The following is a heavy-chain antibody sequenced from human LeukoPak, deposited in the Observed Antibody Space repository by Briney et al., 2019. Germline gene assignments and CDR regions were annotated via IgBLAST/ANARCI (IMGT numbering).Heavy chain of an antibody. J-gene: IGHJ4*02. Sequence: GSLRLSCAASGFTFSDYYMSWIRPAPGKGLAWVSYISSSGSTIYYADSVKGRFTISRDNAKNSLYLQMNSLRAEDTAVYYCARDLYYGHYFDYWGQGTLVTVSS. D-gene: IGHD1-26*01. CDR3: ARDLYYGHYFDY. V-gene: IGHV3-11*01. CDR1: GFTFSDYY. CDR2: ISSSGSTI.